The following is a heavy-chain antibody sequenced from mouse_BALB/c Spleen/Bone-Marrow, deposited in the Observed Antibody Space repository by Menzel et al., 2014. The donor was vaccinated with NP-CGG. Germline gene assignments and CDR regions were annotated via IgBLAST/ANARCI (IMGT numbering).Heavy chain of an antibody. CDR1: GFTFSNYG. J-gene: IGHJ2*01. CDR2: ISSGGSYT. Sequence: DVQLLESGGDLVKPGGSLKLSCAASGFTFSNYGMSWVRQTPDKRLEWVATISSGGSYTYYPVSGKGRFTISRDNAKNSPYLQMSSLKSEDTAMYYCAKQRDYDYCDYWGQGTPLTVSS. CDR3: AKQRDYDYCDY. V-gene: IGHV5-6*01. D-gene: IGHD2-4*01.